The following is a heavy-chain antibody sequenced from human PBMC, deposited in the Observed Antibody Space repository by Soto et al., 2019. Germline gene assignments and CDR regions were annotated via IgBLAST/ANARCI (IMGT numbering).Heavy chain of an antibody. CDR3: AKVAGNYGSGVYYYYGMDV. V-gene: IGHV3-23*01. CDR2: ISGSDGST. J-gene: IGHJ6*02. Sequence: PGGSLRLSCAASGFTFSSYAMSWVRQGPGKGLGWVSAISGSDGSTYYADSVKGRFTISRDNPKNTLYLQMNSLRAEDTAVYYCAKVAGNYGSGVYYYYGMDVWGQGTPVTVS. CDR1: GFTFSSYA. D-gene: IGHD4-4*01.